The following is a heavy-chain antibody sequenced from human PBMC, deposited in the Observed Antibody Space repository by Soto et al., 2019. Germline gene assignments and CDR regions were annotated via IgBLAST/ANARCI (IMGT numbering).Heavy chain of an antibody. Sequence: GGSLRLSCAASGFTFSSYSMNWVRQAPGKGLEWVSYISSSSSTIYYANSVKGRFTISRDNAKNSLYLQMNSLRAEDTAVYYCARVTAPDIVVVPAAIHRWFDPWGQGTLVTVSS. CDR1: GFTFSSYS. V-gene: IGHV3-48*01. CDR2: ISSSSSTI. D-gene: IGHD2-2*02. CDR3: ARVTAPDIVVVPAAIHRWFDP. J-gene: IGHJ5*02.